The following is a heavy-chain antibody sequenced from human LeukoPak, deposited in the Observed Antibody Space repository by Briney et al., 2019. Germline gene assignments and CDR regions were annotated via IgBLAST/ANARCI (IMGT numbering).Heavy chain of an antibody. CDR1: GYTFTNYG. D-gene: IGHD1-26*01. V-gene: IGHV1-18*01. Sequence: ASVKVSCKASGYTFTNYGVSWVRQAPGQGLEWMGWISGYNGDTQSAEKFQGRVTMTTDTSTSTAYMDLRSLTSDDTAVYFCARDRFNVIQGVGAVDFDFWGQGTLVTVSS. J-gene: IGHJ4*02. CDR3: ARDRFNVIQGVGAVDFDF. CDR2: ISGYNGDT.